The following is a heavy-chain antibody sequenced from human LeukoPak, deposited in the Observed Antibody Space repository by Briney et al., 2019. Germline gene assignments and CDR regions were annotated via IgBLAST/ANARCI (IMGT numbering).Heavy chain of an antibody. Sequence: MAGGSLRLSCAASGFTFSNAWMSWVRQAPGKGLEWVGRIKTKTDGGTTDYAAPVKDRFTISRDDSKNSLYLQMNSLKTEDTAVYYCTASYYDSSGYRVWGQGTLVTVSS. J-gene: IGHJ4*02. D-gene: IGHD3-22*01. CDR3: TASYYDSSGYRV. CDR1: GFTFSNAW. CDR2: IKTKTDGGTT. V-gene: IGHV3-15*01.